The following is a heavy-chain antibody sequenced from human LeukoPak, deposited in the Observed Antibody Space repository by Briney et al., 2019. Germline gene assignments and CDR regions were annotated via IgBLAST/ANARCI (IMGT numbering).Heavy chain of an antibody. CDR2: IRYDGSNK. Sequence: GGSLRLSCAASGFTFSSYGMHWVRQAPGKGLEWVAFIRYDGSNKYYADSVKGRFTISRDNSKNTLYLQMNSLRAEDTAVYYCAKVPPYYYYYYMDVWGKGTTVTVSS. CDR3: AKVPPYYYYYYMDV. V-gene: IGHV3-30*02. CDR1: GFTFSSYG. J-gene: IGHJ6*03.